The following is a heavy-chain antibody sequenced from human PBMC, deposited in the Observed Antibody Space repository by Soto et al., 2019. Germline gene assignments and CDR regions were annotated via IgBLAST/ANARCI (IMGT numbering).Heavy chain of an antibody. D-gene: IGHD5-18*01. J-gene: IGHJ4*02. Sequence: ASVKGSCKASGYTFTIDAMQWGRQAPGQRLEWMGWINAGNGNTKYSQKFQGRVTITRDTSASTAYMELSSLRPEDTAVYYCARDPGYSYGYNWGQGTLVTVSS. CDR3: ARDPGYSYGYN. CDR2: INAGNGNT. CDR1: GYTFTIDA. V-gene: IGHV1-3*01.